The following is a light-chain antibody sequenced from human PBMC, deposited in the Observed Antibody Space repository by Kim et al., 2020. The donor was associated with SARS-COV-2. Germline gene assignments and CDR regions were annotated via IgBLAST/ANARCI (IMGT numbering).Light chain of an antibody. Sequence: DIQMTQSPSTLSASVGDRVTITCRASQAISSYLAWYQQKPGKAPKLLIYKASSLESGVPSRFSGSGSGTEFTLTISGLQPDYFATYYCQQCNGYSRTFGPGTKVDIK. V-gene: IGKV1-5*03. J-gene: IGKJ1*01. CDR2: KAS. CDR1: QAISSY. CDR3: QQCNGYSRT.